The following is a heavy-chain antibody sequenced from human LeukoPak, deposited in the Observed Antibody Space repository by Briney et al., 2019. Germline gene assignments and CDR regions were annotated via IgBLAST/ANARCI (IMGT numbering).Heavy chain of an antibody. CDR2: INNDGSSV. CDR3: VTNPIGGTNY. Sequence: GGSQRLSCAASGFMFTYDWMHWARHTSGKGLMWVSRINNDGSSVSYEDSVKGRFSISRDNAKNTLYLQMNSLRDEDTGVYYCVTNPIGGTNYWGQGTLVTVSS. CDR1: GFMFTYDW. V-gene: IGHV3-74*01. D-gene: IGHD1-7*01. J-gene: IGHJ4*02.